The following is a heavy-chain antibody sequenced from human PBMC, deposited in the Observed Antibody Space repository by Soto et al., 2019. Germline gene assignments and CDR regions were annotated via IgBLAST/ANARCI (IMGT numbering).Heavy chain of an antibody. V-gene: IGHV3-30*18. J-gene: IGHJ4*02. CDR1: GFTFSSYG. CDR2: ISYDGSNK. Sequence: QVQLVESGGGVVQPGRSLRLSCAASGFTFSSYGMHWVRQAPGKGLEWVAVISYDGSNKYYADSVKGRFTISRDNSNNPLFLEMNSRRGEDTAVYYCAKVWGYYDSSGYYFPDYWGQGTLVTVSS. D-gene: IGHD3-22*01. CDR3: AKVWGYYDSSGYYFPDY.